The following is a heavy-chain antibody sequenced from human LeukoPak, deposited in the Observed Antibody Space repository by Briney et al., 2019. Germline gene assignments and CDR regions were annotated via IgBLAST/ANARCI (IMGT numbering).Heavy chain of an antibody. CDR1: GVSISSYY. V-gene: IGHV4-4*09. CDR2: IYTSGST. J-gene: IGHJ3*02. Sequence: SETLSLTCTVSGVSISSYYWSWIRQPPGKGLEWIGYIYTSGSTNYNPSLKSRGTISVDTSTNQFSLKLTSVTAADTAVYSCARLFIAARYNGFDIWGQGTMVRVS. CDR3: ARLFIAARYNGFDI. D-gene: IGHD6-6*01.